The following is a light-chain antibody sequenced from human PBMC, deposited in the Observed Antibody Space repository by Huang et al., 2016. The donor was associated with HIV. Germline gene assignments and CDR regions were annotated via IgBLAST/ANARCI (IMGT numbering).Light chain of an antibody. V-gene: IGKV1-39*01. CDR2: AAS. CDR3: QQTFNTPIT. Sequence: DIQMTQSPSSLSASVGDRVTITCRASQSISSYVNWYQQKPGKAPKLLIYAASSLQSGVPSRFSGSGSGTDFTLTISSLQPEDFATYYCQQTFNTPITFGQGTRLEIK. J-gene: IGKJ5*01. CDR1: QSISSY.